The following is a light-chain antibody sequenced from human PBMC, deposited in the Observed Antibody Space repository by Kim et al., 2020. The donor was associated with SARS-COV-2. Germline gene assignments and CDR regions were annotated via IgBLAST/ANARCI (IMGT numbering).Light chain of an antibody. CDR3: MQALQTPVQ. CDR2: LGS. V-gene: IGKV2-28*01. CDR1: QSLLHSNGYNY. J-gene: IGKJ2*01. Sequence: IVMTQSALSLPVTPGEPASISCRSSQSLLHSNGYNYLDWYLQKPGQSPQLLNYLGSNRASGVPDRFSGSGSGTDFELKISRVEAEDVGIYYCMQALQTPVQFGQGTKLEI.